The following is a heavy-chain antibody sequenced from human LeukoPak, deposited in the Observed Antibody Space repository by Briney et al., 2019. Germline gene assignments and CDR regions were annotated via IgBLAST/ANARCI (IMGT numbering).Heavy chain of an antibody. CDR1: GYTFTSYG. V-gene: IGHV1-18*01. J-gene: IGHJ4*02. CDR3: ARDVGRSYDLDY. D-gene: IGHD3-16*01. CDR2: ISAYNGNT. Sequence: GASVKVSCKASGYTFTSYGIRWVRQAPGQGLEWMGWISAYNGNTEYAQSLQGRVTMTIDTSTSTVYMEVRSLRSDDTAVYYCARDVGRSYDLDYWGQGTLVTVSS.